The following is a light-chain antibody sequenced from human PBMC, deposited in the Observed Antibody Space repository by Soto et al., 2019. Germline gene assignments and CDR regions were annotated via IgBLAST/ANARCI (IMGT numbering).Light chain of an antibody. CDR3: QQNNSYSGT. V-gene: IGKV1-5*03. J-gene: IGKJ1*01. CDR1: QSVNSW. CDR2: KES. Sequence: DIQMTQSPSTLSASLGDRVTITCRASQSVNSWLDWYQQKPGKAPKLLIYKESTLETGVPSRFSGCGSGTEYTLIIITLQPDDFATDYWQQNNSYSGTFGQGTKV.